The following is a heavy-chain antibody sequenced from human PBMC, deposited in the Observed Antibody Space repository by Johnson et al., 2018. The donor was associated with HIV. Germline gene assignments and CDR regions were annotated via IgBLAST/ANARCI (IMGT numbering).Heavy chain of an antibody. V-gene: IGHV3-66*01. CDR1: GFTVSSNY. CDR2: IYSGGST. Sequence: VLLVESGGVVVQPGRSLRLSCAASGFTVSSNYMSWVRQAPGKGLEWVSVIYSGGSTYYADSVKGRFTISRDNSKNTLYLQMNILSAEDTAVYYCARAPEVRGVDAFDIWGQGTVVTVSS. D-gene: IGHD3-10*01. J-gene: IGHJ3*02. CDR3: ARAPEVRGVDAFDI.